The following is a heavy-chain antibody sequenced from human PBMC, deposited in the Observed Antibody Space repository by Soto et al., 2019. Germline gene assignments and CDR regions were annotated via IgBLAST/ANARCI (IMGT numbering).Heavy chain of an antibody. V-gene: IGHV3-30*04. Sequence: QVQLVASGGGVVQPGKSLRLSCVASAFTFSDYSMHWVRQAPGKGLEWVAAISGDGSKKSYADSVKGRATLSRDNAKNTLYLQMDNLRAEDTAVYFCGRDLGGSGTPLEYYGMDVWGRGTTVTVSS. D-gene: IGHD3-10*01. CDR3: GRDLGGSGTPLEYYGMDV. CDR1: AFTFSDYS. J-gene: IGHJ6*02. CDR2: ISGDGSKK.